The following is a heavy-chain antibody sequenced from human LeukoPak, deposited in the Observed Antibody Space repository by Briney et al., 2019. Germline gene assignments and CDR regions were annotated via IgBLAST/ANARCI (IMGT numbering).Heavy chain of an antibody. Sequence: SETLSLTCTVSGGSISSSSYYWGWIRQPPGKGLEWIGSIYYSGSTYYNPSLKSRVTISVDTSKNQFSLKLSSVTAADTAVYYCARTLVRLSSYDSSGYAQTQTDYWGQGTLVTVSS. CDR1: GGSISSSSYY. V-gene: IGHV4-39*07. CDR3: ARTLVRLSSYDSSGYAQTQTDY. D-gene: IGHD3-22*01. CDR2: IYYSGST. J-gene: IGHJ4*02.